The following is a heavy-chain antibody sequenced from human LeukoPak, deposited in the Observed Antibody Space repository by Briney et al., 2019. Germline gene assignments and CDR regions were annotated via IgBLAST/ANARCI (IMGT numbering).Heavy chain of an antibody. CDR3: ARDRMVRGVIMGYYFDY. V-gene: IGHV3-23*01. D-gene: IGHD3-10*01. CDR1: GFTFSSYA. CDR2: ISGSGGST. J-gene: IGHJ4*02. Sequence: GGSLRLSCAASGFTFSSYAMSWVRQAPGKGLEWVSAISGSGGSTYYADSVKGRFTISRDNSKNTLYLQMNSLRAEDTAVYYCARDRMVRGVIMGYYFDYWGQGTLVTVSS.